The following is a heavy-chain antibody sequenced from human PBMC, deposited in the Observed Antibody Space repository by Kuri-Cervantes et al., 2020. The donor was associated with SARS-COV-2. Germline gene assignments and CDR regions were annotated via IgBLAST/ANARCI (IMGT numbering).Heavy chain of an antibody. CDR3: ARAYQYLGWWFDP. V-gene: IGHV3-48*03. D-gene: IGHD3-9*01. Sequence: GGSLRLSCAASGFTFSSYEMNWVRQAPGKGLEWVSYISSSGSTIYYADSVKGRFTISRDNAKNSLYLQMNSLRAEDTAVYYCARAYQYLGWWFDPWGQGTLVTVSS. CDR2: ISSSGSTI. J-gene: IGHJ5*02. CDR1: GFTFSSYE.